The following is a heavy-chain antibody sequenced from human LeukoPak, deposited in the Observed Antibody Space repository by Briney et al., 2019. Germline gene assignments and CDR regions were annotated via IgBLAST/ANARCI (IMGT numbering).Heavy chain of an antibody. CDR2: ISSSSNYI. J-gene: IGHJ4*02. D-gene: IGHD3-10*01. CDR1: GFTFSSYS. Sequence: GGSLRLSCAASGFTFSSYSMNWVRQAPGKGLEWVSSISSSSNYIYYADSVRGRFTISRDNAKNSLFLQMNSLRAEDTAVYYCARVPGDYWGQGTLVTVSS. CDR3: ARVPGDY. V-gene: IGHV3-21*01.